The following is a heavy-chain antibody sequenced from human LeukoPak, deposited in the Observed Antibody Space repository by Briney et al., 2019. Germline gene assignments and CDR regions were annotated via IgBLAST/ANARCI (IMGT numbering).Heavy chain of an antibody. CDR3: ARARFGESVRPFDY. V-gene: IGHV3-48*04. CDR2: ISSSSSTI. J-gene: IGHJ4*02. Sequence: HTGRPLRLSCAASGFTFSSYSMNWVRQAPGKGLEWVSYISSSSSTIYYADSVKGRFTISRDNAKNSLYLQMNSLRAENTAVYYCARARFGESVRPFDYWGQGTLVTVSS. CDR1: GFTFSSYS. D-gene: IGHD3-10*01.